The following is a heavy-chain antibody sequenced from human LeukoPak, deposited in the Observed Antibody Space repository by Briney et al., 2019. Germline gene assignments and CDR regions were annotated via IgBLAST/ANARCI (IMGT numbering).Heavy chain of an antibody. Sequence: SVKVSCKASGGTFSTLDISWVRQAPGHGLEWLGGIIPLFGPANYAQKFQDRVTIIADESTTTAYMELSSLRSEDTAVYYCARLGSGYDPGDFWGQGTLVTVST. D-gene: IGHD5-12*01. V-gene: IGHV1-69*13. CDR1: GGTFSTLD. CDR2: IIPLFGPA. CDR3: ARLGSGYDPGDF. J-gene: IGHJ4*02.